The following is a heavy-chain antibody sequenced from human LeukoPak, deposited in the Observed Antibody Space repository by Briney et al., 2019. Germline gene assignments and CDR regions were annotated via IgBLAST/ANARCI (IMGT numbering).Heavy chain of an antibody. Sequence: SETLSLTCAVSGGSISSSYWWTWVRQPPGKGLEWIGEIYHSGSTNYNPSLKSRLTISVDKSKNQFSLKLSSVTAAGTAVYYCARDGYSYGYSGGPYDYWGQGTLVTVSS. CDR1: GGSISSSYW. CDR2: IYHSGST. D-gene: IGHD5-18*01. J-gene: IGHJ4*02. V-gene: IGHV4-4*02. CDR3: ARDGYSYGYSGGPYDY.